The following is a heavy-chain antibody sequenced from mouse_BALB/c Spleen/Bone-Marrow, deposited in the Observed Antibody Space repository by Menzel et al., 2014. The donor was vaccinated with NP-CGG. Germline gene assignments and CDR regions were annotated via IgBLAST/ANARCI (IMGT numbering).Heavy chain of an antibody. CDR3: AGSTPLAY. D-gene: IGHD1-1*01. CDR2: IYPGDDDT. CDR1: GYAFSRSW. J-gene: IGHJ3*01. Sequence: QVQLQQSGAELVRPGSSVKISCKASGYAFSRSWMNWVKQRPGLGLEWIGQIYPGDDDTNYSGKFKGRATLTADKSSGTAYMQLSSLTSEDSAVYFCAGSTPLAYWGQGTLVTVSA. V-gene: IGHV1-80*01.